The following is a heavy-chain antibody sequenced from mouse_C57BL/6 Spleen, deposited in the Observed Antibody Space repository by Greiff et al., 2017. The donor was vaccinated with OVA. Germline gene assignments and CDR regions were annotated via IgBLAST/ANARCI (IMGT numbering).Heavy chain of an antibody. CDR2: IDPSDSYT. CDR1: GYTFTSYW. V-gene: IGHV1-50*01. J-gene: IGHJ2*01. CDR3: ARRYSNPYFDY. Sequence: VQLQQSGAELVKPGASVKLSCKASGYTFTSYWMQWVKQRPGQGLEWIGEIDPSDSYTNYNQKFKGKATLTVDTSSSTAYMQLSSLTSEDSAVYYCARRYSNPYFDYWGQGTTLTVSS. D-gene: IGHD2-5*01.